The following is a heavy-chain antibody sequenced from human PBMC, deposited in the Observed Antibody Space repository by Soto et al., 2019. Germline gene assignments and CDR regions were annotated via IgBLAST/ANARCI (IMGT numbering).Heavy chain of an antibody. D-gene: IGHD2-2*01. Sequence: GSLRLSCAVSGLTFSDYGMHWVRQPPGKGLEWVASIWDHGNKKKYGDSVKGRFTASRDNSKSTLYLQMNSLRAEDTAVYYCGRCTSTSCHLGSDYWGQGTLVTVSS. J-gene: IGHJ4*02. CDR1: GLTFSDYG. CDR2: IWDHGNKK. CDR3: GRCTSTSCHLGSDY. V-gene: IGHV3-30*02.